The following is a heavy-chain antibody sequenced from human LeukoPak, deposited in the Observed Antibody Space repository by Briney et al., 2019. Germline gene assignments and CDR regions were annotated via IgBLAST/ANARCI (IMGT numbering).Heavy chain of an antibody. CDR3: ARGRRRGAVAANDAFDI. Sequence: SQTLSLTCTVSGGSISSGSYYWSWIRQPAGKGLEWIGRIYTSGSTNYNPSLKSRVTISVDTSKNQFSLKLSSVTAADTAVYYCARGRRRGAVAANDAFDIWGQGTMVTVSS. D-gene: IGHD6-19*01. CDR2: IYTSGST. J-gene: IGHJ3*02. V-gene: IGHV4-61*02. CDR1: GGSISSGSYY.